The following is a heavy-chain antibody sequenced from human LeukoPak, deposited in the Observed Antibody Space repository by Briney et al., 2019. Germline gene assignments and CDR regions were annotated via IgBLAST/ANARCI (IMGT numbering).Heavy chain of an antibody. Sequence: GSLRLSCTASGFSFSGHWMHWARPLPGKGLVWVSRISPTGSTTSYADSVEGRFTVSRDNAKNTLYLQVNNLRAEDTAVYYCARGPNSNWSGLDFWGQGTLLTVSS. V-gene: IGHV3-74*01. CDR2: ISPTGSTT. CDR1: GFSFSGHW. D-gene: IGHD6-6*01. CDR3: ARGPNSNWSGLDF. J-gene: IGHJ4*02.